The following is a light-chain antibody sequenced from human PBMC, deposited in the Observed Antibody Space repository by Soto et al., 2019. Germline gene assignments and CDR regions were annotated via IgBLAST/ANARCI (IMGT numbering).Light chain of an antibody. V-gene: IGLV2-14*01. CDR3: ISYTSSSTLYV. CDR1: SSDVGGYNY. J-gene: IGLJ1*01. Sequence: QSALTQPASVSGSPGQSITISCTGTSSDVGGYNYVSWYQQHPGKAPKLMIYDVSNRPSGVSNRFSGSKSGNTASLTISGLQAEDEADYYCISYTSSSTLYVFGTGTEVTVL. CDR2: DVS.